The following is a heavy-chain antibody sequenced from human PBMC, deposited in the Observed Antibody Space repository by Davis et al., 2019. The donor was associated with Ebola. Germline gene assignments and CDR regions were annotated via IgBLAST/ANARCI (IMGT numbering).Heavy chain of an antibody. CDR1: GYTFTGHY. CDR3: VRTSRDGYNPFIDY. D-gene: IGHD5-24*01. J-gene: IGHJ4*02. V-gene: IGHV1-2*02. Sequence: SVTGSCNASGYTFTGHYVHWVRQTPGQGLEWMGWIDPDSGGTNFAQKFQGRVTMTRDTSINTAYMELSRLRSDDTAIYYCVRTSRDGYNPFIDYWGQGTLVTVSS. CDR2: IDPDSGGT.